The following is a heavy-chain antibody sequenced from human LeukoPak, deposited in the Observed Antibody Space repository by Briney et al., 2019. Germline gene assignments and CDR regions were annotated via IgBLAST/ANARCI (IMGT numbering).Heavy chain of an antibody. CDR1: GYTFTRYY. CDR2: INPSDGST. V-gene: IGHV1-46*01. J-gene: IGHJ4*02. CDR3: ARDQEGFDY. Sequence: ASVKVSCKASGYTFTRYYMHWVRQAPGQGLEWMGIINPSDGSTVYAQKFQGRVTMTRETSTSTVYMEASSLRSEDTAVYYCARDQEGFDYWGQGTLVTVSS.